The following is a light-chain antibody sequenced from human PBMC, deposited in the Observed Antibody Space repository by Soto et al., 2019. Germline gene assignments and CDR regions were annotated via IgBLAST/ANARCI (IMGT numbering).Light chain of an antibody. Sequence: DIQLTQSPSFLSASVGDRVTISCRASQGISDYLAWYQQKPGKAPKLLIYGASTLQSGVPSRFSGSASGTEFTRTISSLQPEDFATYFCQQCNAYPLTFGGGTKLEIK. CDR3: QQCNAYPLT. V-gene: IGKV1-9*01. CDR2: GAS. CDR1: QGISDY. J-gene: IGKJ4*01.